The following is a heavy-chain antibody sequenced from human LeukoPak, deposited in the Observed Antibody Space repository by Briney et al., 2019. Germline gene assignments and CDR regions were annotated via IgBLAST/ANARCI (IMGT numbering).Heavy chain of an antibody. CDR1: GFTFSSYE. J-gene: IGHJ3*02. D-gene: IGHD1-1*01. CDR2: ISSSGSTI. CDR3: ARPLNPLQLEGAFDI. V-gene: IGHV3-48*03. Sequence: GGSLRLSCAASGFTFSSYEMNWVRQAPGKWLEWVSYISSSGSTIYYADSVKGRFTISRDNSKNTLYLQMNSLRAEDTAVYYCARPLNPLQLEGAFDIWGQGTMVTVSS.